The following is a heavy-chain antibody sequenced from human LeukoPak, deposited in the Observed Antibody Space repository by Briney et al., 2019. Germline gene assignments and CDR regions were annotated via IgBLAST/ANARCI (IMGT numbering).Heavy chain of an antibody. V-gene: IGHV3-23*01. CDR3: AKDRGSYYDFWSGYLTLDY. D-gene: IGHD3-3*01. J-gene: IGHJ4*02. Sequence: PGGSLRLSCAASGLTFSSYAMSWVRQAPGKGLEWVSAISGSGGSTYYADSVKGRFTISRDNSKNTLYLQMNSLRAEDTAVYYCAKDRGSYYDFWSGYLTLDYWGQGTLVTVSS. CDR2: ISGSGGST. CDR1: GLTFSSYA.